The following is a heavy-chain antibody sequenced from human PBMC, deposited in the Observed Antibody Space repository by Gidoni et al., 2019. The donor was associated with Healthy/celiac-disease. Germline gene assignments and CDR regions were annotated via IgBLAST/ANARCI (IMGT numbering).Heavy chain of an antibody. CDR1: GWSFSGYY. V-gene: IGHV4-34*01. Sequence: QVQLQQWGAGLLKPSETLSLTCTVYGWSFSGYYWRWIRQPPGKGLEWSGEINHSGSTNYNPSLKSRVTISVDTSKNQFSLKLSSVTAADTAVYYCARGYGSGRAYYYGMDVWGQGTTVTVSS. CDR2: INHSGST. CDR3: ARGYGSGRAYYYGMDV. D-gene: IGHD3-10*01. J-gene: IGHJ6*02.